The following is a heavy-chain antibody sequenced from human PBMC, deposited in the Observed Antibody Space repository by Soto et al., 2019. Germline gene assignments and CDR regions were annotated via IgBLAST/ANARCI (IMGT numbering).Heavy chain of an antibody. CDR2: INHSGST. D-gene: IGHD3-22*01. J-gene: IGHJ6*02. Sequence: PWETLSLTCAVYGGSFSGYYWSWIRQPPGKGLEWIGEINHSGSTNYNPSLKSRVTISVDTSKNQFSLKLSSVTAADTAVYYCARAGYYYDSSGYYYYYYGMDVWGQGTTVTVSS. V-gene: IGHV4-34*01. CDR3: ARAGYYYDSSGYYYYYYGMDV. CDR1: GGSFSGYY.